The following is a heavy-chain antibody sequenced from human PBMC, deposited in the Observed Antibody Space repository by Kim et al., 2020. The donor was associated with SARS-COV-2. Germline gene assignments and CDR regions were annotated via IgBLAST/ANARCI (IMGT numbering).Heavy chain of an antibody. CDR2: ISGSGGST. J-gene: IGHJ4*02. V-gene: IGHV3-23*01. Sequence: GGSLRLSCAASGFTFSSYAMSWVRQAPGKGLEWVSAISGSGGSTYYADSVKGRFTISRDNSMNTLYLQMNSLRAEDTAVYYCAKDLDSSSSEAFDYWGQGTLVTVSS. CDR1: GFTFSSYA. CDR3: AKDLDSSSSEAFDY. D-gene: IGHD6-13*01.